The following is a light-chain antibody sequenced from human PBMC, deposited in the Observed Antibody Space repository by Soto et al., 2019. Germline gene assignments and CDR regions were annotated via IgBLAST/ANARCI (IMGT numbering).Light chain of an antibody. Sequence: DIQMTQSPSTLSASVGDRVTITCRASEGISSYLNWYQQKPGKAPKLLIFDASTLQSGVPSRFSGSGSGTEFTLTISSLQPDDFATYYCLQHNSYPLTFGGGTKVDIK. CDR2: DAS. CDR1: EGISSY. CDR3: LQHNSYPLT. V-gene: IGKV1-17*01. J-gene: IGKJ4*01.